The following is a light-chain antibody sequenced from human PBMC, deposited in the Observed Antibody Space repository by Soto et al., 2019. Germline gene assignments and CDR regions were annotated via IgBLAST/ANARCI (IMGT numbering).Light chain of an antibody. CDR1: QSISSY. V-gene: IGKV1-39*01. CDR2: AAS. J-gene: IGKJ5*01. Sequence: DIQMTQSPSSLSASVGDRVTITCRASQSISSYLNWYQQKPGKAPKLLIYAASSLQSGVPSRFSGSGSGTDFTLTISSLQPEDFAIYYCQQYNNWPPITFGQGTRLEI. CDR3: QQYNNWPPIT.